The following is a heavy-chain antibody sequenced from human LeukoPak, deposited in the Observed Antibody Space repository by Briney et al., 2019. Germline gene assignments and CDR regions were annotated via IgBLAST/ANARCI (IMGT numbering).Heavy chain of an antibody. J-gene: IGHJ6*03. Sequence: GGSLRLSCAASGFTFSSYSMNWVRQAPGKGLEWVSLISWDGGSTYYADSVKGRFTISRDNSKNSLYLQMNSLRTEDTALYYCAKDLGYSFHMDVWGKGTTVTVSS. CDR2: ISWDGGST. CDR1: GFTFSSYS. V-gene: IGHV3-43*01. D-gene: IGHD5-18*01. CDR3: AKDLGYSFHMDV.